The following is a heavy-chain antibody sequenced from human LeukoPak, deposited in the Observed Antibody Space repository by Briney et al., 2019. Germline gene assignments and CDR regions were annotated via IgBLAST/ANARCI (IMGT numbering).Heavy chain of an antibody. J-gene: IGHJ4*02. V-gene: IGHV4-34*01. D-gene: IGHD1-26*01. Sequence: SETLSLTCAVYGGSFSDYYWSWIRQSPGKGLEWIGEINHSGSTNYNPSLKSRVTISVDTSKNQFSLKLSSVTAADTAVYYCARAFTWEGWGQGTLVTVSS. CDR1: GGSFSDYY. CDR3: ARAFTWEG. CDR2: INHSGST.